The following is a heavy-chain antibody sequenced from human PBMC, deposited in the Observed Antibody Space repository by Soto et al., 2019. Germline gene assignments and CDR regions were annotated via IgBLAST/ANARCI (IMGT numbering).Heavy chain of an antibody. CDR3: ARHDPDIVVVPAAIDC. V-gene: IGHV4-39*01. CDR1: GGSISSSSYY. Sequence: PSETLSLTCTVSGGSISSSSYYWGWIRQPPGKGLEWIGSIYYSGSTYYNPSLKSRVTISVDTSKNQFSLKLSSVTAADTAVYYCARHDPDIVVVPAAIDCWGQGTLVT. CDR2: IYYSGST. J-gene: IGHJ4*02. D-gene: IGHD2-2*01.